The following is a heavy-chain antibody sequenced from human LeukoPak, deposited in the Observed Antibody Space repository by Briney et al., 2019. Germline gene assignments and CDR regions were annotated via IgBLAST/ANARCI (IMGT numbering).Heavy chain of an antibody. J-gene: IGHJ4*02. CDR3: ARASRYYSDTSGYSYFDS. CDR1: GFTFSTYW. D-gene: IGHD3-22*01. CDR2: IKQDGREK. Sequence: GGSLRLSCAASGFTFSTYWMSWVRQAPGKGLEWVANIKQDGREKYYVESVKGRFTISKDNAKNSLSLQMNSLRDEDTAVYYCARASRYYSDTSGYSYFDSWGQGTLVTVSS. V-gene: IGHV3-7*01.